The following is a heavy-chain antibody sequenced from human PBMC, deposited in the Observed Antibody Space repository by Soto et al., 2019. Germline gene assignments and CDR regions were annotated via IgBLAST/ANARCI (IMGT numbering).Heavy chain of an antibody. V-gene: IGHV3-30-3*01. Sequence: QVQLVESGGGVVQPGRSLRLSCAASGFTFSSYAMHWVRQAPGKGLEWVAVISYDGSNKYYADSVKGRFTISRDNSKNTLYLHMNSLRAEDTAVYYCARDAGRYYFDYWGQGTLVTVSS. CDR2: ISYDGSNK. CDR3: ARDAGRYYFDY. CDR1: GFTFSSYA. J-gene: IGHJ4*02.